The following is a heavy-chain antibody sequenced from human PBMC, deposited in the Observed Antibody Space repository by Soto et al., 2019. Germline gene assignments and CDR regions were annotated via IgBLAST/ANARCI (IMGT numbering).Heavy chain of an antibody. CDR3: ARDASYTAMVTYYGMDV. D-gene: IGHD5-18*01. Sequence: QVQLQESGPGLVKPSQTLSLTCTVSGGSISSGGYYWSWIRQHPGKGLEWIGYIYYSGSTYYNPSLKSRVTISVDTPKNQFSLKISSVTAADTAVYYCARDASYTAMVTYYGMDVWGQGTTVTVSS. CDR1: GGSISSGGYY. V-gene: IGHV4-31*03. J-gene: IGHJ6*02. CDR2: IYYSGST.